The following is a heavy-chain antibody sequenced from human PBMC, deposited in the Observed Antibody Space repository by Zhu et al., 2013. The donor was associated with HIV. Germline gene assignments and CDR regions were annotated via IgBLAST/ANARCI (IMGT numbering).Heavy chain of an antibody. Sequence: QVQLVQSGAEVKKPGASVKVSCKASGYTFTSYYIHWVRQAPGQGLEWMGIINPSGGGTSYAQKFQGRVTLTRDTSMSTAYMELSRLTSDDTAVYYCARDHQSSMARGVKFDYWGQGTLVTVSS. CDR3: ARDHQSSMARGVKFDY. CDR2: INPSGGGT. J-gene: IGHJ4*02. V-gene: IGHV1-46*01. CDR1: GYTFTSYY. D-gene: IGHD3-10*01.